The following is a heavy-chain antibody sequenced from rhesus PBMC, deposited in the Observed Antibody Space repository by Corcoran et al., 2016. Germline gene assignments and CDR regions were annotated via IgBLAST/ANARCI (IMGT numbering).Heavy chain of an antibody. D-gene: IGHD6-13*01. J-gene: IGHJ4*01. Sequence: EVQLVQSGAEVKKPGASVKLSCKASGYTFTDYYLPWVRPAPGKGLEWMGRVDPEDGEAIHAQKFQDRVTITADTSTDTAYMELSSLRSEDTAVYYCATVYSSWSSFDYWGQGVLVTVSS. CDR2: VDPEDGEA. CDR1: GYTFTDYY. V-gene: IGHV1-111*02. CDR3: ATVYSSWSSFDY.